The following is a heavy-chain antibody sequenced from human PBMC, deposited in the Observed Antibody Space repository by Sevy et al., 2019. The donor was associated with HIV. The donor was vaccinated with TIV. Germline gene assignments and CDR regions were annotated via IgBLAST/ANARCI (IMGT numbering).Heavy chain of an antibody. V-gene: IGHV3-15*01. J-gene: IGHJ4*02. CDR2: IQSKTDGGTT. Sequence: GGSLRLSCAASGFTFSNAWTSWVRQAPGKGLGWVGRIQSKTDGGTTDYAAPVKGRFTIATEDSKNTLYLQMNSLRTEDTAVYYCTTDWEYCSGGSCYSGPYWGQGTLVTVSS. D-gene: IGHD2-15*01. CDR1: GFTFSNAW. CDR3: TTDWEYCSGGSCYSGPY.